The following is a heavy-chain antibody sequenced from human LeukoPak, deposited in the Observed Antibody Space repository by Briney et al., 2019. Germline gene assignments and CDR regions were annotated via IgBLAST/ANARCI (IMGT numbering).Heavy chain of an antibody. CDR2: IRYDGSNK. J-gene: IGHJ4*02. Sequence: GSLRLSCAASGFTFSSYGMHWVRQAPGKGLEWVAFIRYDGSNKYYADSVKGRFTISRDNSKNTLYLQMNSLRAEDTAVYYCAEASSSPLPFDYWGQGTLVTVSP. CDR1: GFTFSSYG. V-gene: IGHV3-30*02. CDR3: AEASSSPLPFDY. D-gene: IGHD6-13*01.